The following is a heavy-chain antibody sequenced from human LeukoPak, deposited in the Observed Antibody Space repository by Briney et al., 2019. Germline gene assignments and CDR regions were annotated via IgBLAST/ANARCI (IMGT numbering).Heavy chain of an antibody. CDR2: VRSSSSSI. D-gene: IGHD3-10*01. CDR1: GFTFSSYN. V-gene: IGHV3-21*01. CDR3: ARVALWHYGSGPSGDGMDV. Sequence: GGSLRLSCAASGFTFSSYNMNWVRQAPGKGLEWVSTVRSSSSSIYYADSVKGRFTISRDNAKNSLYLQMNSLRGEDTAVYYCARVALWHYGSGPSGDGMDVWGQGTTVTVSS. J-gene: IGHJ6*02.